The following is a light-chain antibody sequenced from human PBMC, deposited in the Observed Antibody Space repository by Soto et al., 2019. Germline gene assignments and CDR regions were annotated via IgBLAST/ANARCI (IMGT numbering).Light chain of an antibody. CDR1: QSLTSSY. J-gene: IGKJ1*01. CDR2: GVS. CDR3: QHYGYSLWT. V-gene: IGKV3-20*01. Sequence: EIVFTRSPGTLSLSPGETATLSCRASQSLTSSYLAWYQQRPGQAPSLLIYGVSSRATGIPDRFSGSGSGTDFTLTITRLEPEDFAVYYCQHYGYSLWTFGQGTKVDIK.